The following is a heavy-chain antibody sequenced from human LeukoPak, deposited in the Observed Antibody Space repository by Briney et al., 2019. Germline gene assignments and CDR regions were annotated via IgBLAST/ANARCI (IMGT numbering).Heavy chain of an antibody. CDR1: GGTFNSYA. Sequence: GASVKVSCKAFGGTFNSYAISWVRQAPGQGLEWMGWISAYNGNTNYAQKLQGRVTMTTDTSTSTAYMELRSLRSDDTAVYYCARDRGYSSSWWGYDYWGQGTLVTVSS. D-gene: IGHD6-13*01. CDR2: ISAYNGNT. J-gene: IGHJ4*02. V-gene: IGHV1-18*01. CDR3: ARDRGYSSSWWGYDY.